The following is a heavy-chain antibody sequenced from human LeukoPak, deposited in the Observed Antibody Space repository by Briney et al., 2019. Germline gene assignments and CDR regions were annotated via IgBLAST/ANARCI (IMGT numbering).Heavy chain of an antibody. CDR2: INHSGST. D-gene: IGHD3-3*01. CDR1: GGSFSGYY. J-gene: IGHJ4*02. V-gene: IGHV4-34*01. Sequence: SETLSLTCAVYGGSFSGYYWSWIRQPPGKGLEWIGEINHSGSTNYNPSLKSRVTISVDTSKNQFSLKLSSVTAADTAVYYCVRISPRRRITIFGDAPNYFDYWGQGTLVTVSS. CDR3: VRISPRRRITIFGDAPNYFDY.